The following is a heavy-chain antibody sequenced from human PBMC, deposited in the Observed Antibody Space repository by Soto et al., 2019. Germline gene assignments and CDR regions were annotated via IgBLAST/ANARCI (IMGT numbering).Heavy chain of an antibody. CDR1: GFTVSSNY. D-gene: IGHD2-15*01. V-gene: IGHV3-66*01. Sequence: EVQRVESGGGLVQPGGSLRLSCAASGFTVSSNYMSWVRQAPGKGLEWVSVIYSGGSTYYADSVKGRFIISRDDSKNTLFLQMNSLRAEDTAVYYCATAKLLLPWLFDYWGQGTLVTVSS. CDR2: IYSGGST. CDR3: ATAKLLLPWLFDY. J-gene: IGHJ4*02.